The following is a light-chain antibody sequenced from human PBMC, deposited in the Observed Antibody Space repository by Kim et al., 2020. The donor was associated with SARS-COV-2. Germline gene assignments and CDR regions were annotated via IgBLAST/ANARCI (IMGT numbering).Light chain of an antibody. V-gene: IGLV2-8*01. Sequence: QSALTQPPSASGSPGQSVTISCTGTSSDVGGYNYVSWYQQHPGKAPKLMIYEVIKRPSGVPDRFSGSKSGNTASLTVSGLQADDEADYYCTSYAGSNNLLFGGGTQLTVL. CDR3: TSYAGSNNLL. J-gene: IGLJ2*01. CDR2: EVI. CDR1: SSDVGGYNY.